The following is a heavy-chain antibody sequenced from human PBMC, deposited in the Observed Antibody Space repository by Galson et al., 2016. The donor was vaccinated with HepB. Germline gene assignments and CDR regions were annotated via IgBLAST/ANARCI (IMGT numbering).Heavy chain of an antibody. V-gene: IGHV4-39*07. Sequence: ETLSLTCIVSGGSISRSRYYWGWIRQPPGKGLEWIGSFYYSGSTFYNPSLKSRVTISVDTSKNQFSLKLSSVTAADTAVYYCARCSRSSAYYYYGMDVWGQGTTVTVSS. CDR1: GGSISRSRYY. CDR3: ARCSRSSAYYYYGMDV. J-gene: IGHJ6*02. D-gene: IGHD6-6*01. CDR2: FYYSGST.